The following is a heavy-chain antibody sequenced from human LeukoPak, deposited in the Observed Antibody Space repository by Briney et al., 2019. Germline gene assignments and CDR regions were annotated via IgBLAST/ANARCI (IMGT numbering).Heavy chain of an antibody. CDR2: ISYDGSNK. CDR1: GFTFSSYA. Sequence: GGSLRLSCAASGFTFSSYAMHWVRQAPGKGLEWVAVISYDGSNKYYADSVKGRFTISRDNSKNTLYLQMNSLRAEDTAVYYCGRNLLRRAYYYGMDVWGQGTTVSVSS. D-gene: IGHD2-21*02. CDR3: GRNLLRRAYYYGMDV. J-gene: IGHJ6*02. V-gene: IGHV3-30*14.